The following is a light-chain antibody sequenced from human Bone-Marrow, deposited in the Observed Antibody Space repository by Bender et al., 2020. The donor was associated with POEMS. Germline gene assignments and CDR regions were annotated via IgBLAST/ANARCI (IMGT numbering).Light chain of an antibody. V-gene: IGLV2-14*01. J-gene: IGLJ2*01. CDR1: SSDVGGYNY. CDR2: YVD. Sequence: QSVLTQPPSASGTPGQRVTISCSGTSSDVGGYNYVSWYQQHPGKAPKLMIYYVDHRPSGVSDRFSGSKSGNTASLTISGLQAEDEAAYYCSSYTSTSTLLFGGGTKLTVL. CDR3: SSYTSTSTLL.